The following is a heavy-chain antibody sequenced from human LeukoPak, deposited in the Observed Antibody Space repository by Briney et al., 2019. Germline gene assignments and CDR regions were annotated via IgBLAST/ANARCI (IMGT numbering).Heavy chain of an antibody. V-gene: IGHV5-51*01. CDR2: IYPGDSDT. CDR3: ARRRATVTTVANWFDP. CDR1: GYSFTSYW. J-gene: IGHJ5*02. Sequence: GKSLKISCKGSGYSFTSYWIGWVRQMPGKGLEWMGIIYPGDSDTRYSPSFQGQVTISADKSISTAYLQWSSLKASDTAMYYCARRRATVTTVANWFDPWGQGTLVTVSS. D-gene: IGHD4-17*01.